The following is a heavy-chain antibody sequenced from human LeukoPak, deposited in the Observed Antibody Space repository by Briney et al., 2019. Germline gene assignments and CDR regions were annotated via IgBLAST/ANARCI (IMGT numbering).Heavy chain of an antibody. Sequence: SVKVSCRASGGTFSSYAISWVRQAPGQGLEWMGGIIPIFGTANYAQKFQGRVTITTDESTRTDYMERRSLRSEDTAVYYCASLTVEMATILWGQGTLVTVSS. D-gene: IGHD5-24*01. J-gene: IGHJ4*02. CDR3: ASLTVEMATIL. CDR2: IIPIFGTA. CDR1: GGTFSSYA. V-gene: IGHV1-69*05.